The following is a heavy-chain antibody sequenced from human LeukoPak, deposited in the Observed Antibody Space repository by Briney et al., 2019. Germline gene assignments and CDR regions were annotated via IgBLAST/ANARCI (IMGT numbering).Heavy chain of an antibody. CDR1: GFTFSSYG. CDR3: AKIKSSGWNVDAFDI. J-gene: IGHJ3*02. D-gene: IGHD6-19*01. V-gene: IGHV3-30*18. CDR2: ISYDGSNK. Sequence: GRSLRLSCAASGFTFSSYGMHWVRQAPGKGLEWVAVISYDGSNKYYADSVKGRFTISRDNSKNTLYLQMNSLRAEDTAVYYCAKIKSSGWNVDAFDIWGQGTMVTVSS.